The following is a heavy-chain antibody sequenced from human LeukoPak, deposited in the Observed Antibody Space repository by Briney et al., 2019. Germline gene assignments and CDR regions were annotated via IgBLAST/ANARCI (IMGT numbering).Heavy chain of an antibody. Sequence: SETLSLTCTVSGGPISRSSYYWGWIRQPPGKGLEWIGSIYYSGSTYYNPSLKSRVTISVDTSKNQFSLKLSSVTAADTAVYYCARRGVAVAGFDYWGQGTLVTVSS. D-gene: IGHD6-19*01. CDR1: GGPISRSSYY. CDR2: IYYSGST. J-gene: IGHJ4*02. V-gene: IGHV4-39*01. CDR3: ARRGVAVAGFDY.